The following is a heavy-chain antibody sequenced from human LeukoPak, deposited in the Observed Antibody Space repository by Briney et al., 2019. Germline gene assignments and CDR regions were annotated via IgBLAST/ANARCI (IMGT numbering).Heavy chain of an antibody. J-gene: IGHJ4*02. V-gene: IGHV3-74*01. CDR1: GFTFNNFW. Sequence: GGSLRLSCAASGFTFNNFWMQWVRQAPGKGLIWVAGVDSDGITTRYADSVKGRFTVSRDNTRNTLYLQMHTPRVEDTAVYYCVRDLKPPRDFDYWGQGTLVTVSS. CDR3: VRDLKPPRDFDY. CDR2: VDSDGITT.